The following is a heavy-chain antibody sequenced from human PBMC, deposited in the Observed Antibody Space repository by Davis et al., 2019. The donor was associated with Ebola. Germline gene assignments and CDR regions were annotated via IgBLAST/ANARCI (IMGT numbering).Heavy chain of an antibody. CDR1: GGSIKNYY. CDR2: IHYGRST. V-gene: IGHV4-59*08. Sequence: SETLSLTCSVSGGSIKNYYWSWIRQPPGMGLEWIGYIHYGRSTKYNPSLKSRVTISSDTSKNQCSLRLNSVTAADTAVYYCARWDQGYFDYWGQGTLVTVSS. CDR3: ARWDQGYFDY. J-gene: IGHJ4*02. D-gene: IGHD1-26*01.